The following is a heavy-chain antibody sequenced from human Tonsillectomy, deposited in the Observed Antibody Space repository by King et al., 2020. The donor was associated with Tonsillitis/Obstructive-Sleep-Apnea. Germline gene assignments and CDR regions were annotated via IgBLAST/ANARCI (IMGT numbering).Heavy chain of an antibody. CDR3: VKGIQWNPYGMDV. J-gene: IGHJ6*02. CDR1: GFTFSGYA. D-gene: IGHD1-1*01. Sequence: DVQLVESGGSLVQPGGSLRLSCSASGFTFSGYAMHWVRQAPGKGLQYVSAISSNGGSTDYADSVKGRFTISRDNSKNTLYLQMSSLRPEDTAVYYCVKGIQWNPYGMDVWGQGTTVTASS. CDR2: ISSNGGST. V-gene: IGHV3-64D*06.